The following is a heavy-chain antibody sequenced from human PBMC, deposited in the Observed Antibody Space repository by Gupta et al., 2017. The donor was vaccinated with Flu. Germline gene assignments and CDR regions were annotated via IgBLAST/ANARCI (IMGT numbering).Heavy chain of an antibody. CDR3: VRSRATCTNGICYRFDL. CDR1: GFDLSPSY. D-gene: IGHD2-8*01. J-gene: IGHJ5*02. V-gene: IGHV3-21*02. Sequence: EAQLVESGGGLVKPGGSLTLSCAASGFDLSPSYMVWVRQAPGRGLEWVSSISGESSYICYADSCRGRFTVSRDNAKNSLYLQLNNLEVEDTALYYCVRSRATCTNGICYRFDLWGQGTLVTVSS. CDR2: ISGESSYI.